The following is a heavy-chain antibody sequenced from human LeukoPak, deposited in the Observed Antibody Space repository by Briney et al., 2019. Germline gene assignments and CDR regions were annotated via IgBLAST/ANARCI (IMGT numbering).Heavy chain of an antibody. V-gene: IGHV3-23*01. CDR3: ANARGTSSSYFDR. J-gene: IGHJ2*01. CDR2: ISSGGGST. Sequence: TGGSLRLSCAASGFTFSSYAMGWVRQPPGKGLEWVSGISSGGGSTYYTDSMKGRFTISRDNSKNTLYLQMNSLTAEDTALYCCANARGTSSSYFDRWGRGTLVTVSS. D-gene: IGHD2-2*01. CDR1: GFTFSSYA.